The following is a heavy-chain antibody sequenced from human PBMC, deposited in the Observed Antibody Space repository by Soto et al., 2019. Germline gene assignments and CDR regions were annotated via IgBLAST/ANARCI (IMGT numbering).Heavy chain of an antibody. CDR3: ARGDWNYPY. V-gene: IGHV4-31*03. CDR2: IFYSGST. Sequence: SETLSLTCTVSGASISSGTYYWTWIRQHPGKGLEWIGYIFYSGSTYYNPSLKSRVTISVDTSKNQFSLKLSSVTAADTAVYYCARGDWNYPYWGQGTLVTVSS. D-gene: IGHD1-7*01. CDR1: GASISSGTYY. J-gene: IGHJ4*02.